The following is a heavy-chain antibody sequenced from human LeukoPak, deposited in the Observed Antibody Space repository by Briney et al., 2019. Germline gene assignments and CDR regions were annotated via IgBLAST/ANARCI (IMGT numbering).Heavy chain of an antibody. V-gene: IGHV3-23*01. CDR1: GFTLSSYG. CDR3: AKGHYYGSGSLDF. J-gene: IGHJ4*02. D-gene: IGHD3-10*01. Sequence: GGSLRLSCAASGFTLSSYGMSWVRQAPGKGLEWVSAIGGRDGSTYYADSVKGRFTISRDNSKNTLYVQMNSLRAEDTAVYYCAKGHYYGSGSLDFWGQGTLVTVSS. CDR2: IGGRDGST.